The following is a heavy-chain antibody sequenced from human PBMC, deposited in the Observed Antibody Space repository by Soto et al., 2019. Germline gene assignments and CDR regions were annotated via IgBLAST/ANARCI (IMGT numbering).Heavy chain of an antibody. V-gene: IGHV1-18*01. Sequence: QVQLVQSGAEVKKPGASVKVSCKASGYTFLTYGVSWVRHAPGQGLDWLGWISTYNGNTRYAERLQGRVTMTTDTTTNTAYMELRNLRSDDPAVYYCARGPTDYYDNSANYFLDYWGQGTLVTVSS. CDR2: ISTYNGNT. CDR1: GYTFLTYG. J-gene: IGHJ4*02. CDR3: ARGPTDYYDNSANYFLDY. D-gene: IGHD3-22*01.